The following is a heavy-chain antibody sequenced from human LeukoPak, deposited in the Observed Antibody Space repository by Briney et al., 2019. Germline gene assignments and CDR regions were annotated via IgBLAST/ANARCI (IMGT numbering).Heavy chain of an antibody. CDR1: GYTFTGYY. CDR2: INPNSGGT. V-gene: IGHV1-2*02. CDR3: TTDYYYDSSGSYYTIDY. D-gene: IGHD3-22*01. J-gene: IGHJ4*02. Sequence: ASVKVSCKASGYTFTGYYMHWVRQAPGQGLEWMGWINPNSGGTNYAQKFQGRVTMTRDTSISTAYMELSSLRSEDTAVYYCTTDYYYDSSGSYYTIDYWGQGTLVTVSS.